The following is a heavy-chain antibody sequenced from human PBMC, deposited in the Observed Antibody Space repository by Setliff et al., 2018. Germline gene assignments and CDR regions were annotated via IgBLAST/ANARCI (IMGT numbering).Heavy chain of an antibody. CDR1: VFPFSISS. CDR2: IKSGGSLI. Sequence: GEALKISCAASVFPFSISSMHWVRQAPGKGLEWVSYIKSGGSLIYYADSVKGRFTISRDNAKNSLYLQMSSLRAEDTAIYCCASPQAVGNYLGHWGQGTLVTSPQ. J-gene: IGHJ4*02. D-gene: IGHD6-19*01. V-gene: IGHV3-48*04. CDR3: ASPQAVGNYLGH.